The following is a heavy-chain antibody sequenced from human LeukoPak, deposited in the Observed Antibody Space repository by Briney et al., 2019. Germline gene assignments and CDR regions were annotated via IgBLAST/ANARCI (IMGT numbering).Heavy chain of an antibody. CDR3: ATEVYYYMDV. CDR2: IKEDGSAK. J-gene: IGHJ6*03. CDR1: GFSFNTHG. V-gene: IGHV3-7*01. Sequence: GGSLRLSCAASGFSFNTHGIHWVRQAPGKGLEWVANIKEDGSAKYYVDSVKGRFTISRDNAKNSLYLQMNSLRAEDTAVYYCATEVYYYMDVWGKGTTVTVSS.